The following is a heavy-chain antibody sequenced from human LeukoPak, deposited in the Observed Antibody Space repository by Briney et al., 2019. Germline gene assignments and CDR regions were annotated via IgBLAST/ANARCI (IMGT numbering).Heavy chain of an antibody. V-gene: IGHV4-59*01. CDR3: ARAYCSSTSCYPLDY. CDR2: IYYSGST. Sequence: PSETLSLTCTVSGGSISSYYWSWIRQPPGKGLEWIGYIYYSGSTNYNPSLKSRVTISVDTSKNQFSLKLSPVTAADTAVYFCARAYCSSTSCYPLDYWGQGNLVTVSS. D-gene: IGHD2-2*01. CDR1: GGSISSYY. J-gene: IGHJ4*02.